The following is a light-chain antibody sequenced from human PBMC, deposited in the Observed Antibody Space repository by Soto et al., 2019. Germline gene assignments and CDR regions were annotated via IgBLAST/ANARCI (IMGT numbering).Light chain of an antibody. Sequence: QSALTQPRSVSGPPGQSVAISCTGTSSDVGGYNYVSWYQYHPGKAPKLMIYDVSKRPSGVPDRFSGSKSGNTASLTISGLQTEDEADYYCCSYAGSYTLVFGGGTKLTVL. CDR1: SSDVGGYNY. V-gene: IGLV2-11*01. J-gene: IGLJ3*02. CDR2: DVS. CDR3: CSYAGSYTLV.